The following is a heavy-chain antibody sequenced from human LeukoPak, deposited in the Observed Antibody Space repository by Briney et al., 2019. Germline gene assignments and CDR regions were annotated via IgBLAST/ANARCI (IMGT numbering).Heavy chain of an antibody. CDR3: AKSKSPYPMDYIFDF. Sequence: GGSLRLSCAASEFSFGSYGMHWVRQAPGKGLEWVAVISNDGSITKYGDSVRGRFTISRDNSKNTLYVQMNSLRTDDAAVYYCAKSKSPYPMDYIFDFWGQGTRVTVSS. CDR2: ISNDGSIT. D-gene: IGHD4-11*01. J-gene: IGHJ4*02. V-gene: IGHV3-30*18. CDR1: EFSFGSYG.